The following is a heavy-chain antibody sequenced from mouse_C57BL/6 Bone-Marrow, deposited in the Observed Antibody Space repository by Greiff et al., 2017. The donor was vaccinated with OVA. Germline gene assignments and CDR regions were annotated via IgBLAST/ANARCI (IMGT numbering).Heavy chain of an antibody. CDR2: IHPNGGST. CDR3: ARSSPVVARPWFAY. CDR1: GYTFTSYW. J-gene: IGHJ3*01. V-gene: IGHV1-64*01. D-gene: IGHD1-1*01. Sequence: QVQLQQPGAELVKPGASVKLSCKASGYTFTSYWMHWVKQRPGQGLEWIGMIHPNGGSTNYTEKFKSKATLTVDKSSSTAYMQLSSLTSEDSAVYYCARSSPVVARPWFAYWGQGTLVTVSA.